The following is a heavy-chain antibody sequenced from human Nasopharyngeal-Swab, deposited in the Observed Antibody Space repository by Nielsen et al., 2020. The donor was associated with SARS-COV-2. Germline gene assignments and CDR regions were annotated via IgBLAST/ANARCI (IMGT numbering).Heavy chain of an antibody. V-gene: IGHV3-23*01. Sequence: GESLKISCVASGFTFSSHAMSWVRQAPGKGLEWVSGLIENGVDTYYAESVKGRFTVSRDNSRNTLYLQMNSLRAEDTAVFYCAGLSSSGWYFDYWGQGTLVTVSS. CDR1: GFTFSSHA. D-gene: IGHD6-19*01. CDR3: AGLSSSGWYFDY. CDR2: LIENGVDT. J-gene: IGHJ4*02.